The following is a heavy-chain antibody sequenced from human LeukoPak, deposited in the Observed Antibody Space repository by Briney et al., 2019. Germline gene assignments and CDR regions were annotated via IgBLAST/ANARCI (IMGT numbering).Heavy chain of an antibody. Sequence: AGGSLRLSCAASGFTFSSYAMSWVRQAPGKGLEWVSAISGSGGSTYYADSVKGRFTISRDNSKNTLYLQMNSLRAEDTAVYYCAKSSGWQTTPFDYWGQGTLVTVSS. J-gene: IGHJ4*02. D-gene: IGHD6-19*01. CDR3: AKSSGWQTTPFDY. CDR1: GFTFSSYA. CDR2: ISGSGGST. V-gene: IGHV3-23*01.